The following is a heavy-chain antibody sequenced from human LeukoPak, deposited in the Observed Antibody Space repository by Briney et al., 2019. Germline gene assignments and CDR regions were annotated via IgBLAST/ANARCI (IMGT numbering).Heavy chain of an antibody. D-gene: IGHD3-22*01. CDR2: INPNSGGT. CDR3: ARDLRDSSGYYADDAFDI. J-gene: IGHJ3*02. CDR1: GYTFTGYY. V-gene: IGHV1-2*02. Sequence: ASVKVSCKASGYTFTGYYMRWVRQAPGQGLEWMGWINPNSGGTNYAQKFQGRVTMTRDTSISTAYMELSRLRSDDTAVYYCARDLRDSSGYYADDAFDIWGQGTMVTVSS.